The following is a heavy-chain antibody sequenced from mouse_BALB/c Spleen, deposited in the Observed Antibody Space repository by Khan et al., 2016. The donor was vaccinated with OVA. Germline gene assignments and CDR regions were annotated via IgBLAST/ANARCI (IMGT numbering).Heavy chain of an antibody. CDR1: GFTFSNYG. D-gene: IGHD1-1*01. J-gene: IGHJ4*01. CDR2: ISTSGSYT. V-gene: IGHV5-6*01. Sequence: EVELVESGGDLVKPGGSLKLSCAASGFTFSNYGMSWVRQTPDKRLEWVAIISTSGSYTYYQDSVKGRFTISRDNAKNHLYLHMSSLKSEDTAIYYCARSLYGSSYDYYAMDYRGQGTSVTVSS. CDR3: ARSLYGSSYDYYAMDY.